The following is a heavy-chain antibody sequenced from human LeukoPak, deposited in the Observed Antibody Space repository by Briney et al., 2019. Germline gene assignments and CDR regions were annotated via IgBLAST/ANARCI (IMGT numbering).Heavy chain of an antibody. J-gene: IGHJ4*02. Sequence: SQTLSLTCSVSGDSIRSGTYYWSWIRQPAGKGLEWIGRIYTSGSTSYNPSLKSRDTISVDTSRNQFSLKLTSVTAADTAVYYCARGGGATRIDYWGQGTLVTVSS. D-gene: IGHD5-12*01. V-gene: IGHV4-61*02. CDR1: GDSIRSGTYY. CDR2: IYTSGST. CDR3: ARGGGATRIDY.